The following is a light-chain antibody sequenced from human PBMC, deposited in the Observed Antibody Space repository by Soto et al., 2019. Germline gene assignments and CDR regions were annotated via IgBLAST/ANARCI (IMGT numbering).Light chain of an antibody. Sequence: DIQMTQSLSSLSASVGDRVTITCGASQSISTYLNWYQQKPGKAPNLLIYAASSLQSGVPTRFSGSGSGTDFTLTISSLQTEDFATYYCQQSYSTLPTFGQGTKVDIK. CDR1: QSISTY. CDR3: QQSYSTLPT. CDR2: AAS. J-gene: IGKJ1*01. V-gene: IGKV1-39*01.